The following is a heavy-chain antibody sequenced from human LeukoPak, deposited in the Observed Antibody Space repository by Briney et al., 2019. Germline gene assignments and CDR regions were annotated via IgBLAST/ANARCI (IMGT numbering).Heavy chain of an antibody. D-gene: IGHD1-7*01. V-gene: IGHV4-31*03. CDR1: GGSISSGGYY. Sequence: SETLSLTRTVSGGSISSGGYYWSWIRQHPGKGLESIGYIYYSGSTYYNPSLKSRVTLSVDTSKNQFSLKLTSVTAADTAVYYCARDFHLTGATSRWFDPWGQGTLVTVSS. CDR2: IYYSGST. CDR3: ARDFHLTGATSRWFDP. J-gene: IGHJ5*02.